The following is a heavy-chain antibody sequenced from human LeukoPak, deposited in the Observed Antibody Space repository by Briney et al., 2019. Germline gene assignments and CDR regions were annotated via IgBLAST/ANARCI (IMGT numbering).Heavy chain of an antibody. CDR2: TVSEIDGGTT. V-gene: IGHV3-15*04. Sequence: GGSLRLSCAASGFTFNYAWMSWVRQVPGKGLEWVGQTVSEIDGGTTDYATPVKGRFTISRDDSKSTLYLQMNSLKIEDTAVYYCAKDMGYFTGMDVWGQGTTVTVSS. CDR3: AKDMGYFTGMDV. J-gene: IGHJ6*02. CDR1: GFTFNYAW. D-gene: IGHD2-8*01.